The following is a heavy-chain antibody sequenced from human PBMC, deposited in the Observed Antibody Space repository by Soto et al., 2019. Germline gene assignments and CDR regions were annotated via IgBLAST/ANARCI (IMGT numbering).Heavy chain of an antibody. CDR2: INHSGST. V-gene: IGHV4-34*01. CDR3: ATHCSGGSCYRDFDY. D-gene: IGHD2-15*01. Sequence: SSETLSLTCAVYGGSFSGYYWSWIRQPPGKGLEWIGEINHSGSTNYNPSLKSRVTISVDTSKNQFSLKLSSVTAADTAVYYCATHCSGGSCYRDFDYWGQGTLVTVSS. J-gene: IGHJ4*02. CDR1: GGSFSGYY.